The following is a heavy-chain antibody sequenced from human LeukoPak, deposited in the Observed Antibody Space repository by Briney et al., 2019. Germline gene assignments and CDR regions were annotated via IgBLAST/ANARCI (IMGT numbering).Heavy chain of an antibody. CDR3: ARAGVGLRGVMGWFDP. V-gene: IGHV1-18*01. CDR2: ISAYNGNI. Sequence: ASVTVSCKASGYTFTRYGITWVRLAPGEGPEWMGWISAYNGNINYAQKLQGRVTMTTDTSTSTAYMQLRSLRSDDTAVYYCARAGVGLRGVMGWFDPCGQGTLVTVSS. CDR1: GYTFTRYG. D-gene: IGHD3-10*01. J-gene: IGHJ5*02.